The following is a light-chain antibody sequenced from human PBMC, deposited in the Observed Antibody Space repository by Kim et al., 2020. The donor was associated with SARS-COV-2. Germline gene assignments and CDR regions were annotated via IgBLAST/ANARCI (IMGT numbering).Light chain of an antibody. V-gene: IGKV3-20*01. Sequence: EIVLTQSPGTLSLSPGERATLSCRASQSVSSSYLAWYQQKPGQAPRLLIYGASSRATGIPDRFSGSGSGTDFTLTISRLEPEDFAVYYCHQYYSSPPLTFGEGTKVDIK. CDR2: GAS. J-gene: IGKJ4*02. CDR1: QSVSSSY. CDR3: HQYYSSPPLT.